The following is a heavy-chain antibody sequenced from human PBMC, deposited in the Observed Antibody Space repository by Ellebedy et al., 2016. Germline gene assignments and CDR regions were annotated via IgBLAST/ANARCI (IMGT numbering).Heavy chain of an antibody. V-gene: IGHV3-23*01. D-gene: IGHD3-10*01. Sequence: GESLKISCAASGFTFSSYSMNWVRQAPGKGLEWVSAISGSGGSTYYADSVKGRFTISRDNSKNTLYLQMNSLRAEDTAVYYCAKVPNYYYALNWGQGTLVTVSS. CDR3: AKVPNYYYALN. CDR1: GFTFSSYS. J-gene: IGHJ4*02. CDR2: ISGSGGST.